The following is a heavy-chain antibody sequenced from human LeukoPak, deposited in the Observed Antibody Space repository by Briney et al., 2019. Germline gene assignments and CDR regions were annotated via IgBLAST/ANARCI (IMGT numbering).Heavy chain of an antibody. Sequence: PGGSLRLSCAASGFTFSDYAVSWVRQAPGKGLEWVSTISGGGDYTRYADSVQGWFTVSRDNSKNTVYLQMTSLRVEDTAVYYCAKDKRGGSDYVYFDYWGQGTLVTVSS. CDR3: AKDKRGGSDYVYFDY. CDR2: ISGGGDYT. D-gene: IGHD4-17*01. CDR1: GFTFSDYA. V-gene: IGHV3-23*01. J-gene: IGHJ4*02.